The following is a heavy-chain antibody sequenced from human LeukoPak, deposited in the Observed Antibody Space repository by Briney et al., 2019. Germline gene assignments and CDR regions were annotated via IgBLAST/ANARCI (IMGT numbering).Heavy chain of an antibody. J-gene: IGHJ4*02. V-gene: IGHV3-23*01. D-gene: IGHD3-16*01. Sequence: GGSLRLSCAASGFTFSSYGMSWVRQAPGKGLEWVSGISGSGGSTYYADSVKGRFTISRDNSKNTLYLQMNSLRAEDTAVYFCAKDRLGGPYFFHYWGQGTLVTVSS. CDR3: AKDRLGGPYFFHY. CDR1: GFTFSSYG. CDR2: ISGSGGST.